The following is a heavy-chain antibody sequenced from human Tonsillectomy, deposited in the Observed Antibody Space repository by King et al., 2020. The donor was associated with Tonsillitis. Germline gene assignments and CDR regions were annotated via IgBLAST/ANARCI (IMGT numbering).Heavy chain of an antibody. CDR1: GGSFSGYY. CDR2: INHSGST. Sequence: VQLPQWGAGLLKPSETLSLTCAVYGGSFSGYYWSWIRQPPGKGLEWIGEINHSGSTNYNPSLKSRVTISVDTSKNQFSLKLSSVTAADTAVYYCARGRSPMTTVTPFDYWGQGTLVTVSS. D-gene: IGHD4-17*01. CDR3: ARGRSPMTTVTPFDY. V-gene: IGHV4-34*01. J-gene: IGHJ4*02.